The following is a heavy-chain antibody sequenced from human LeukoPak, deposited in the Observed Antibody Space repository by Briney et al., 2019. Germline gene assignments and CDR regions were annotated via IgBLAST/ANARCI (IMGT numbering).Heavy chain of an antibody. D-gene: IGHD3-3*01. CDR2: INHSGST. V-gene: IGHV4-34*01. CDR3: ARHSGLRFLEWFPDY. CDR1: GGSFSGYY. Sequence: PSETPSLTCAVYGGSFSGYYWSWIRQPPGKGLEWIGEINHSGSTNYNPSLKSRVTISVDTSKNQFSLKLSSVTAADTAVYYCARHSGLRFLEWFPDYWGQGTLVTVSS. J-gene: IGHJ4*02.